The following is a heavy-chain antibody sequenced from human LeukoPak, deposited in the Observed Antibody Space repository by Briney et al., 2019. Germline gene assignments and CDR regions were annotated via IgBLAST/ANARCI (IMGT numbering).Heavy chain of an antibody. CDR3: AILARVLRYFDWLPEETDY. V-gene: IGHV3-30-3*01. J-gene: IGHJ4*02. CDR2: ISYDGSNK. CDR1: GFTFSSFA. Sequence: GGSLRLSCAASGFTFSSFALHWVRQAPGKGLEWVAVISYDGSNKYYADSVKGRFTISRDNSKNTLYLQMNSLRVEDTAVYYCAILARVLRYFDWLPEETDYWGQGTLVTVSS. D-gene: IGHD3-9*01.